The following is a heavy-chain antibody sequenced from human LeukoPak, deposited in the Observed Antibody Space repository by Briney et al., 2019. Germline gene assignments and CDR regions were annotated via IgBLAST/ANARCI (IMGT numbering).Heavy chain of an antibody. CDR3: AREKDTTNWFDP. J-gene: IGHJ5*02. CDR2: MNPNSGNT. V-gene: IGHV1-8*01. Sequence: GASVNVSCKASGYTFTSYDINWLRQATGQGLEWRGWMNPNSGNTGYAQKFQGRVTMTRTTSISTAYMELSSLRSEDTAVYYCAREKDTTNWFDPWGQGTLVTVSS. D-gene: IGHD1-26*01. CDR1: GYTFTSYD.